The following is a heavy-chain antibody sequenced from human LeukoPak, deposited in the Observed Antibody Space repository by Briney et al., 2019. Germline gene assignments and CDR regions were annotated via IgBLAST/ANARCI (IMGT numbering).Heavy chain of an antibody. V-gene: IGHV4-39*01. Sequence: PSETLSLTCTVSGGSISTNNYYWGRIRQPPGKGLEWIGSIYHSGSAYYNPSLKSRVTISVDTSSNQFSLKVASVTAADTAVYYCARLRGYSYGHFDYWGQGTLVTVSS. CDR3: ARLRGYSYGHFDY. CDR2: IYHSGSA. D-gene: IGHD5-18*01. CDR1: GGSISTNNYY. J-gene: IGHJ4*02.